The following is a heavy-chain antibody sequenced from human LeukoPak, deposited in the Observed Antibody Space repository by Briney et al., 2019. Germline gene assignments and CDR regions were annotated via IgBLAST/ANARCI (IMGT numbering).Heavy chain of an antibody. Sequence: ASVKVSCKASGYTFTSYGISWVRQAPGQGLEWMGWISTYNGNTNYAQKVLGRVTMTTDTSTGTAYMELRSLTSDDTATFYCARVRVITIFGVAMARFGPFDYWGQGTLVTVSS. CDR2: ISTYNGNT. CDR1: GYTFTSYG. J-gene: IGHJ4*02. CDR3: ARVRVITIFGVAMARFGPFDY. D-gene: IGHD3-3*01. V-gene: IGHV1-18*01.